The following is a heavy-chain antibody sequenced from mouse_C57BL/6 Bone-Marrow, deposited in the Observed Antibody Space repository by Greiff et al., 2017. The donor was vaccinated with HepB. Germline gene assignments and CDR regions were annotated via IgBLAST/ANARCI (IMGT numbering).Heavy chain of an antibody. CDR1: GFTFTDYY. J-gene: IGHJ1*03. CDR3: ARYRTMITDWYFDV. D-gene: IGHD2-4*01. CDR2: IRNKANGYTT. Sequence: EVMLVESGGGLVQPGGSLSLSCAASGFTFTDYYMSWVRQPPGKALEWLGFIRNKANGYTTEYSASVKGRFTISRDNSQSILYLQMNALRAEDSATYYCARYRTMITDWYFDVWGTGTTVTVSS. V-gene: IGHV7-3*01.